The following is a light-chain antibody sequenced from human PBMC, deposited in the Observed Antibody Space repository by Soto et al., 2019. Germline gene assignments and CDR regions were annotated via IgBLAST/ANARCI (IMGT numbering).Light chain of an antibody. Sequence: ETVLTQSPGTLSLSPGERATLSCRASQSVRSNYLAWYQHKPGQAPRLLIYNSSTRATGIADRFSGSGSGTDFTLTISRLEPAAFALYYWQQYRDLPQSFGQGTKVEMK. CDR2: NSS. CDR3: QQYRDLPQS. CDR1: QSVRSNY. J-gene: IGKJ1*01. V-gene: IGKV3-20*01.